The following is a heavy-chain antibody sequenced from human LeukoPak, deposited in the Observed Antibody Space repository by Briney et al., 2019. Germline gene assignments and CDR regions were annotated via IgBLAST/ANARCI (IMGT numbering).Heavy chain of an antibody. CDR3: ARDRWELPYYFDY. V-gene: IGHV1-46*01. D-gene: IGHD1-26*01. CDR2: LNSSGGST. Sequence: ASVKVSCKASGYTFTSYYIHWVRQAPGQGLEWMGILNSSGGSTTYAQKFQGRITMTRDASTSTVYMELRSLRSEDTAVYYCARDRWELPYYFDYWGQGTLVTVSS. J-gene: IGHJ4*02. CDR1: GYTFTSYY.